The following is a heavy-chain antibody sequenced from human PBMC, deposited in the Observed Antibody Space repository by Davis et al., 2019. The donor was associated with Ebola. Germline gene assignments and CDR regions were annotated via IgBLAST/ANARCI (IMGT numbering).Heavy chain of an antibody. V-gene: IGHV4-34*01. CDR2: IYYSGST. D-gene: IGHD3-22*01. CDR3: AGRLYYYDSSGYHPFDY. J-gene: IGHJ4*02. CDR1: GGSFSGYY. Sequence: SETLSLTCAVYGGSFSGYYWSWIRQPPGKGLEWIGSIYYSGSTYYNPSLKSRVTISVDTSKNQFSLKLSSVTAADTAVYYCAGRLYYYDSSGYHPFDYWGQGTLVTVSS.